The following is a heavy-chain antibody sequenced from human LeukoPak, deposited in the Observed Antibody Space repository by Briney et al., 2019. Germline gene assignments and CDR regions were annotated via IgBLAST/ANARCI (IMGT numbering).Heavy chain of an antibody. CDR1: GFTFNSYW. CDR2: IKQDGSEK. V-gene: IGHV3-7*01. CDR3: ARGGGYDFWSGYGPRFDP. D-gene: IGHD3-3*01. Sequence: SGGSLRLSCAASGFTFNSYWMSWVRQAPGKGLEWVANIKQDGSEKSYVGSVKGRFTISRDNAKNSLYLQMNSLRDEDTAVYYCARGGGYDFWSGYGPRFDPWGQGTLVTVSS. J-gene: IGHJ5*02.